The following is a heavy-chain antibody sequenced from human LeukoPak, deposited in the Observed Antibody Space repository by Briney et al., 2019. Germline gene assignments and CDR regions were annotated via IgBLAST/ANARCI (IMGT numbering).Heavy chain of an antibody. CDR3: ARDRGYGKTIHNHYGVDV. Sequence: SETLTLTCTVSGGSISSYYWSWVRQPAGKGLEWIGRIYTSGTPDYNPSLMSRVTMSVDMSKKQFSLNLSSVTAADTAVYFCARDRGYGKTIHNHYGVDVWGQGTTVTVSS. V-gene: IGHV4-4*07. D-gene: IGHD6-25*01. J-gene: IGHJ6*02. CDR2: IYTSGTP. CDR1: GGSISSYY.